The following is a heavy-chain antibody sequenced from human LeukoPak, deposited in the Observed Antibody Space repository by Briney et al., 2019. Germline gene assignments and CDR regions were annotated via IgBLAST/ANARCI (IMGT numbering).Heavy chain of an antibody. Sequence: SETLSLTCTVSGGSISSSSYYWGSIRQPPGKGLEWIGSIYYSGSTYYNPSLKSRVTISVDTSKNQFSLKLSSGTAANAAYYYGARDYVGNVDYWGQGTLVTVSS. J-gene: IGHJ4*02. CDR1: GGSISSSSYY. D-gene: IGHD4-17*01. CDR2: IYYSGST. V-gene: IGHV4-39*01. CDR3: ARDYVGNVDY.